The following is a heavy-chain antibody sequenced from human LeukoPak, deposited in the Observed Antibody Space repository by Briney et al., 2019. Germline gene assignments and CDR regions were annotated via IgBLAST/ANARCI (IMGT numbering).Heavy chain of an antibody. Sequence: ASMKVSRKASGYTFASYAMNWVRQAPGQGLEWMGWINTNTGNPTYAQGFTGRFVFSLDTSVSTAYLQISSLKAEATAVYYCARDGGVLRFLEWLPNYYYYGMDVWGQGTTVTVSS. CDR3: ARDGGVLRFLEWLPNYYYYGMDV. CDR2: INTNTGNP. D-gene: IGHD3-3*01. CDR1: GYTFASYA. J-gene: IGHJ6*02. V-gene: IGHV7-4-1*02.